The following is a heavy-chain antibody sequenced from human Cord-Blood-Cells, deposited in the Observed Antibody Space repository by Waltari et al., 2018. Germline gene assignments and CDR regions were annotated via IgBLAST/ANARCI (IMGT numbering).Heavy chain of an antibody. V-gene: IGHV4-30-4*08. J-gene: IGHJ6*02. CDR2: IYYSGST. CDR1: GGSISSGDYY. CDR3: ARGPDFEYSSSYYYYGMDV. Sequence: QVQLQESGPGLVKPSQTLSLTCTVSGGSISSGDYYWSWIRQPPGKGLEWIGYIYYSGSTYYNPALRSRVTISVDTSKNQFSLKLSSVTAADTAVYYCARGPDFEYSSSYYYYGMDVWGQGTTVTVSS. D-gene: IGHD6-6*01.